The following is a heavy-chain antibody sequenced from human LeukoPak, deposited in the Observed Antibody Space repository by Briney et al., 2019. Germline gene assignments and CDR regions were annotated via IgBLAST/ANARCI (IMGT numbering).Heavy chain of an antibody. CDR2: ISYHGGDK. D-gene: IGHD6-13*01. CDR3: ARDLQGQPDC. V-gene: IGHV3-30*04. Sequence: PGRSLRLSCAAAGFTFNNHAMHWVRQAPGKGLEWVAVISYHGGDKYYADSVKGRFTISRDNSKNTLDLQMNSLGGEDTAVYYCARDLQGQPDCWGQGTLVTVSS. J-gene: IGHJ4*02. CDR1: GFTFNNHA.